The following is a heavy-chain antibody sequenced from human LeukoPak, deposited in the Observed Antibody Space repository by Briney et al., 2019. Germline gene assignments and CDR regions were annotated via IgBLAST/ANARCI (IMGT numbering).Heavy chain of an antibody. Sequence: SETLSLTCADYGGSFSGYCWIWIRQPPGKGLEWIGEINHIGRTNYNPSLKSRITMSVDKSKNQFSLKLTSMTAADTAIYYCVRGNWNYRSRSWGQGTLVTVSS. D-gene: IGHD1-7*01. J-gene: IGHJ4*02. CDR2: INHIGRT. CDR1: GGSFSGYC. V-gene: IGHV4-34*01. CDR3: VRGNWNYRSRS.